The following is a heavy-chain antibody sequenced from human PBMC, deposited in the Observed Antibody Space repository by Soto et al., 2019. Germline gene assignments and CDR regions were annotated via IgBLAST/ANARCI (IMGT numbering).Heavy chain of an antibody. J-gene: IGHJ4*02. CDR2: ISPYNSKT. V-gene: IGHV1-18*01. Sequence: ASVKVSCKASGYTITSDDISWVRQAPGQGLEWMGWISPYNSKTDYAQRFQGRVTMTTDTSTSTAYMELRSLRSDDTALYYCARGSDLDFWGQGTLVTVSS. CDR3: ARGSDLDF. D-gene: IGHD2-21*01. CDR1: GYTITSDD.